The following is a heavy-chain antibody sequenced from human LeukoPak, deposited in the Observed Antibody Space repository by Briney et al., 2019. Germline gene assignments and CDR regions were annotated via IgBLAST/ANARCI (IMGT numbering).Heavy chain of an antibody. CDR3: ARGGSTGTNLNWVDP. Sequence: SETLSLTCTVSGGSISSYYWSWIRQPPGKGLEWIGYIYYSGSTNYNPSLKSRVTISVDTSKNQFSLKLSSVTAANTAVYYCARGGSTGTNLNWVDPWGQGTLVTVSS. V-gene: IGHV4-59*01. J-gene: IGHJ5*02. CDR2: IYYSGST. CDR1: GGSISSYY. D-gene: IGHD1-1*01.